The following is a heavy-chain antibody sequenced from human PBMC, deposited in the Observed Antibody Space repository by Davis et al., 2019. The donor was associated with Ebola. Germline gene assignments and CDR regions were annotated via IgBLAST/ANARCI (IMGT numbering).Heavy chain of an antibody. D-gene: IGHD6-13*01. CDR1: GGSISSYY. CDR3: ARGGRIYSSSWWKANWFDP. CDR2: IYYSGST. V-gene: IGHV4-59*01. J-gene: IGHJ5*02. Sequence: MPSETLSLTCTVSGGSISSYYWSWIRQPPGKGLEWIGYIYYSGSTNYNPSLKSRVTISVDTSKNQFSLKLSSVTAADTAVYYCARGGRIYSSSWWKANWFDPWGQGTLVTVSS.